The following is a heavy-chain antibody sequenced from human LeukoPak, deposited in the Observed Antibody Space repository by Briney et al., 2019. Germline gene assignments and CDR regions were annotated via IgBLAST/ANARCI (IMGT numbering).Heavy chain of an antibody. CDR2: IKQDGSEE. J-gene: IGHJ4*02. V-gene: IGHV3-7*01. CDR1: GFTFSNYW. CDR3: AKDRLPSQYTAYVD. Sequence: TGGSLRLSCAVSGFTFSNYWMSWVRQAPGKGLEWVANIKQDGSEEFYVDSVKGRFTISRDNARNSPYLQMNSLRAEDTAVYYCAKDRLPSQYTAYVDWGQGTLVTVSS. D-gene: IGHD2-15*01.